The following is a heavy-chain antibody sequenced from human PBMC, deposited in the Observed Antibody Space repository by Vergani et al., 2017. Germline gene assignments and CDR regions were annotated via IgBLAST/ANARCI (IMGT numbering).Heavy chain of an antibody. V-gene: IGHV1-2*02. Sequence: QVQLVQSGAEVKKPGASVKVSCKASGYTFTDYFMHWVRQAPGQGLEWMGWINPNSGGTNYAQKFQGRVTMTRDTSISTAYMELSNLRSDDTAVYYCARAPDYYDSSGYRVDYWGQGTLVTVSS. D-gene: IGHD3-22*01. CDR2: INPNSGGT. J-gene: IGHJ4*02. CDR3: ARAPDYYDSSGYRVDY. CDR1: GYTFTDYF.